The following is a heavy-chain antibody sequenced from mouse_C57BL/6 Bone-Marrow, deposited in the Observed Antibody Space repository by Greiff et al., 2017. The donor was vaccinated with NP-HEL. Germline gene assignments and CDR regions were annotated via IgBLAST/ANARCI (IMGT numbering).Heavy chain of an antibody. D-gene: IGHD2-4*01. CDR2: INPSSGYT. CDR3: AIFYYDYSYAMDY. V-gene: IGHV1-7*01. CDR1: GYTFTSYW. J-gene: IGHJ4*01. Sequence: VMLVESGAELAKPGASVKLSCKASGYTFTSYWMHWVKQRPGQGLEWIGYINPSSGYTKYNQKFKDKATLTADKSSSTAYMQLSSLTYEDSAVYYCAIFYYDYSYAMDYWGQGTSVTVSS.